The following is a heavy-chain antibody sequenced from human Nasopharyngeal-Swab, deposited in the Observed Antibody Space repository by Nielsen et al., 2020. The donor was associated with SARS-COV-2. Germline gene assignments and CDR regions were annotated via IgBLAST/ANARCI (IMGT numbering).Heavy chain of an antibody. V-gene: IGHV3-11*04. J-gene: IGHJ4*02. CDR2: ISMSGNTI. Sequence: GESLKISCAASGFTFSHYYMSWIRQAPGTGLEWVSYISMSGNTIYYADSVKGRFTISRDNAKNSLYLQMNSLRVEDTAVYYCGRQLRLGELSLYNEFDYWGQGTLVTVSS. D-gene: IGHD3-16*02. CDR1: GFTFSHYY. CDR3: GRQLRLGELSLYNEFDY.